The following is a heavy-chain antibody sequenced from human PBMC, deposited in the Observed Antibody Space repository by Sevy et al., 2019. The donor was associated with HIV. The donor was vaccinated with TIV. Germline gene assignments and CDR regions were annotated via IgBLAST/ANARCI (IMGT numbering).Heavy chain of an antibody. CDR3: ARHLRGYYYDSSGPTSPDY. D-gene: IGHD3-22*01. CDR1: GYSFTSYW. V-gene: IGHV5-10-1*01. CDR2: IDPSDSYT. J-gene: IGHJ4*02. Sequence: GESLKISCKGSGYSFTSYWISWVRQMPGKGLEWMGRIDPSDSYTNYSPSFQGHVTISADKSISTAYLQWSGLKASDTAMYYCARHLRGYYYDSSGPTSPDYWGQGTLVTVSS.